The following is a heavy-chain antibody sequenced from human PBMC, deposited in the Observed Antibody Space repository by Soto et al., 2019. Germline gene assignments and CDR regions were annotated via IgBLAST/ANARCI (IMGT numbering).Heavy chain of an antibody. Sequence: GGSLRLSCVASGFIFSNHWMSWVRQSPGKGLEWVANIKQDGSEQYYVDPVKGRFTISRDNAKNSLYLQMNSLRADDTAVYYCTTLSSTWNTGGDYWGQGTLVTVSS. CDR2: IKQDGSEQ. D-gene: IGHD6-13*01. V-gene: IGHV3-7*03. CDR3: TTLSSTWNTGGDY. CDR1: GFIFSNHW. J-gene: IGHJ4*02.